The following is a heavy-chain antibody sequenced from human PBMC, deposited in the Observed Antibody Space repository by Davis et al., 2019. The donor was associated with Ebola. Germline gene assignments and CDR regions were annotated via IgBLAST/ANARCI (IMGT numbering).Heavy chain of an antibody. V-gene: IGHV3-9*01. D-gene: IGHD2-2*01. CDR3: ARLGCTSATCYAGNFYYYYGIDV. J-gene: IGHJ6*02. CDR2: ISWNSGSI. CDR1: GFTFDDYA. Sequence: LSLTCAASGFTFDDYAMHWVRQAPGKGLEWVSGISWNSGSIGYADSVKGRFTISRDNAKNSLYLQMNSLRAEDTALYYCARLGCTSATCYAGNFYYYYGIDVWGQGTTVTVSS.